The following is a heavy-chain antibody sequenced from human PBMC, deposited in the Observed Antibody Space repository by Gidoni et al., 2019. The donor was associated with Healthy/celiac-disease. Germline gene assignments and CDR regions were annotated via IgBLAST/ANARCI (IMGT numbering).Heavy chain of an antibody. D-gene: IGHD3-10*01. CDR1: GFTFGDYA. V-gene: IGHV3-49*04. CDR3: TRFLMVRGVSDYYYGMDV. Sequence: EVQLVESGGGLVQPGRSLRLSCKASGFTFGDYAMSWVRQAPGKGLGWVGFIRSKAYGGTTEYAASVKGRFTISRDDSKSIAYLQMNSLKTEDTAVYYCTRFLMVRGVSDYYYGMDVWGQGTTVTVSS. J-gene: IGHJ6*02. CDR2: IRSKAYGGTT.